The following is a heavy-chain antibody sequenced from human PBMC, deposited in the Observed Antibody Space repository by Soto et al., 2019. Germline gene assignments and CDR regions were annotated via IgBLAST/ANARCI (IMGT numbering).Heavy chain of an antibody. CDR2: INPSGGST. D-gene: IGHD3-22*01. J-gene: IGHJ6*02. CDR1: GYTFISYY. CDR3: ARPHRGTIYDNSGYDRPLYFYYYVDV. V-gene: IGHV1-46*01. Sequence: ASVKVSCKASGYTFISYYMNWVRQAPGQGLEWMGMINPSGGSTNYARKFQGRITMTRDTSTSTVYMELSSLRPEDTAVYYCARPHRGTIYDNSGYDRPLYFYYYVDVWGQGTTVTVSS.